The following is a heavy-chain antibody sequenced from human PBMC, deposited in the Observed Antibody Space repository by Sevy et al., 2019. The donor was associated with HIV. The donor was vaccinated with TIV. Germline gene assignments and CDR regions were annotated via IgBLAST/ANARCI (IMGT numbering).Heavy chain of an antibody. CDR3: ARDNRAAAITGYYGMDV. CDR2: IIPIFGTA. Sequence: ASVKVSCKASGGTFSSYGISWVRQAPGQGLEWMGGIIPIFGTANYAQKFQGRVTITADESTGTAYMELSSLRSEDTAVYYCARDNRAAAITGYYGMDVWGQGTTVTVSS. V-gene: IGHV1-69*13. CDR1: GGTFSSYG. D-gene: IGHD6-13*01. J-gene: IGHJ6*02.